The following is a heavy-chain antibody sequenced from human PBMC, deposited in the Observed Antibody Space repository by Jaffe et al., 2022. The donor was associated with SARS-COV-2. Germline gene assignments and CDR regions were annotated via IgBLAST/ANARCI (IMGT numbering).Heavy chain of an antibody. V-gene: IGHV3-7*01. CDR1: GFIFSNYW. CDR2: IKPDGSGS. CDR3: ARTLVAGDDAFDI. J-gene: IGHJ3*02. Sequence: EERLVESGGGLVQPGGSLRLSCAASGFIFSNYWLSWVRQAPGKGLEWVANIKPDGSGSYYVDSVKGRFTISRNNPKNSLYLQMTSLRAEDTALYYCARTLVAGDDAFDIWGRGTMVTVSS. D-gene: IGHD2-21*01.